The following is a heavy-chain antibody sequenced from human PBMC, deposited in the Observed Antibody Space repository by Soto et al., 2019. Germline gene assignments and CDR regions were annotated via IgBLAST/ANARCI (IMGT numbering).Heavy chain of an antibody. Sequence: ASVKVSCKTSGYTFTGYYIHWVRQAPGQGLEWMGWINPNSGGTKYAQKFQGRVTLTRDTSISTAYMELSRVQSDDTAVYYCARDEAATGTGFVPLGQGTLVTVSS. J-gene: IGHJ5*02. CDR3: ARDEAATGTGFVP. CDR1: GYTFTGYY. V-gene: IGHV1-2*02. D-gene: IGHD6-13*01. CDR2: INPNSGGT.